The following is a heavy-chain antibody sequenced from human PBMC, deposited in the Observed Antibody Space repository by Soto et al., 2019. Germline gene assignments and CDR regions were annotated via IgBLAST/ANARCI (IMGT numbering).Heavy chain of an antibody. CDR3: ARDGSGFHWYFDL. CDR2: TYYRSKWYN. J-gene: IGHJ2*01. Sequence: SQTLSLTCAISGDSVSSKSATWSWIRQSPSRGLEWLGRTYYRSKWYNDYAVSVKGRIVINSDTSKNKFSLQLNSVTPEDTVVYYCARDGSGFHWYFDLWGRGTPVTVSS. V-gene: IGHV6-1*01. CDR1: GDSVSSKSAT. D-gene: IGHD5-12*01.